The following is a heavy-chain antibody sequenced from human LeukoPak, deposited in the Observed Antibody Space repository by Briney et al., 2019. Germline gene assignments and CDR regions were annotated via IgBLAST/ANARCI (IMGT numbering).Heavy chain of an antibody. CDR3: ARDDRGLWSL. D-gene: IGHD5-18*01. V-gene: IGHV3-23*01. J-gene: IGHJ4*02. CDR2: IYENGGTT. Sequence: GGSLRLSCVGSGFTFRSHAMSWVRQAPEKGLEFVSGIYENGGTTYYADSVKGRFSISRDNSKNTLYLQMDSLRGEDTAVHYCARDDRGLWSLWGQGTLVTVSS. CDR1: GFTFRSHA.